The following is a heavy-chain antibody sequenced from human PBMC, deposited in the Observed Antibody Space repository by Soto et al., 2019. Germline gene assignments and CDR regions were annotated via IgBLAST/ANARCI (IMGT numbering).Heavy chain of an antibody. CDR2: IYYSGST. CDR3: AEYYYDSSGYYGGGAFDI. CDR1: GGSISSYY. D-gene: IGHD3-22*01. Sequence: QVQLQESGPGLVKPSETLSLTCTVSGGSISSYYWSWIRQPPGKGLEWIGYIYYSGSTNYNPSLKSRVPISVDTSKNQFSLKLSSVTAADTAVYYCAEYYYDSSGYYGGGAFDIWGQGTMVTVSS. J-gene: IGHJ3*02. V-gene: IGHV4-59*08.